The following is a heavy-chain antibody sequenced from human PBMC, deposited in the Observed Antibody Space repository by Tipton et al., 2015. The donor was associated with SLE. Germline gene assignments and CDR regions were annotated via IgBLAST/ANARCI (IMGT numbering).Heavy chain of an antibody. CDR3: ARGSFSSSSSWFDP. V-gene: IGHV4-30-4*01. D-gene: IGHD6-6*01. CDR1: GGSISSGSYY. Sequence: TLSLTCTVSGGSISSGSYYWSWIRQPPGKGLEWIGYIFNSGTTYYNPSLERRITISVDTSRNHFSLKLNSVTAADTAVYYCARGSFSSSSSWFDPWGQGTLVTVSS. J-gene: IGHJ5*02. CDR2: IFNSGTT.